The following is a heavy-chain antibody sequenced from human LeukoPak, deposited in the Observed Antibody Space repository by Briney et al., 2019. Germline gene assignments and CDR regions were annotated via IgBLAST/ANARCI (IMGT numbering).Heavy chain of an antibody. Sequence: GGSLRLSCAASGCNFDEYNMNWVRQAPGKGLEWVSSISGSSSYIYYADSVRGRFPNSRHNAKNSLYLQLNSLRAEDTAVYYFARVSAGVIGMKDVFDIWGQGTMVTVSS. CDR1: GCNFDEYN. J-gene: IGHJ3*02. D-gene: IGHD3-16*02. CDR2: ISGSSSYI. CDR3: ARVSAGVIGMKDVFDI. V-gene: IGHV3-21*01.